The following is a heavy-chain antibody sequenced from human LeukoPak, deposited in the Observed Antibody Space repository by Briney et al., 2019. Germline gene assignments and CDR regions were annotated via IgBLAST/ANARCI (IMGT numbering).Heavy chain of an antibody. CDR3: ASDRPNCSSTSCYDLFDY. D-gene: IGHD2-2*01. V-gene: IGHV3-11*01. J-gene: IGHJ4*02. Sequence: GGSLRLSCAASGFTFSDYYMSWIRQAPGKGLEWVSYISSSGSTIYYADSVKGRFTISRDNAKNSLYLQMNSLRAEDTAVYYCASDRPNCSSTSCYDLFDYWGQGTLVTVSS. CDR1: GFTFSDYY. CDR2: ISSSGSTI.